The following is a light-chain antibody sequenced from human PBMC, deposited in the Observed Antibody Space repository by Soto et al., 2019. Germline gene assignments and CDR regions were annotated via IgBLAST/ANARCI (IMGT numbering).Light chain of an antibody. J-gene: IGKJ1*01. CDR3: QQYDSYPWT. CDR2: KAS. CDR1: QSISSW. Sequence: DIQMTQSPSTLSASVGDRVTITCRASQSISSWLAWCKQKPGKAPKLLIYKASSLESGVSSRFRGSGSGTEFTLTISSLQPDDFVTYYCQQYDSYPWTFGQGTKVEIK. V-gene: IGKV1-5*03.